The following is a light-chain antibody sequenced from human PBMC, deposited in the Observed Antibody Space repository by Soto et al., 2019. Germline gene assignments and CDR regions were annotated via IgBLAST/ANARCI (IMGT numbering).Light chain of an antibody. J-gene: IGLJ1*01. Sequence: QSVLAQPPSVSGSPGQSITVSCTGTSSDIATYNFVSWYQHLPGRAPKVIIYQATNRPSGVSHRFSGSRAGNTASLTISGLQAADEAEYFCVSYKTDGTFVFGTGTKVTVL. CDR1: SSDIATYNF. V-gene: IGLV2-14*01. CDR2: QAT. CDR3: VSYKTDGTFV.